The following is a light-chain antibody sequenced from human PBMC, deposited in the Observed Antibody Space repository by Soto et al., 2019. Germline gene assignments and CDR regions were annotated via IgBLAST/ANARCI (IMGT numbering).Light chain of an antibody. CDR3: QQYGSSPPYT. CDR1: QSVSGSY. Sequence: EIVLTQSPGTLSLSPGERATLSCRASQSVSGSYLAWYQQKPGQSPRLLIYGSSDRATGIPDRFSGSGSGTDFTLTISRVEPEDFAVYYCQQYGSSPPYTFGQGTELEIK. J-gene: IGKJ2*01. CDR2: GSS. V-gene: IGKV3-20*01.